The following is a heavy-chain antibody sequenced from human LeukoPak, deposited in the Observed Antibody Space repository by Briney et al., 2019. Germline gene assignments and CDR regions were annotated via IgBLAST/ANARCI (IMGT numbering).Heavy chain of an antibody. V-gene: IGHV6-1*01. CDR2: TYYRSKWYN. CDR1: GDSVSSNSAA. Sequence: SQTISLTCAISGDSVSSNSAAWNWIRQSPSRGLEWLGRTYYRSKWYNDYAISVKSRITINPDTSKNQFSLQLNSVTPEDTAVYYCAREEYYYDSSGYYYVGTDYWGQGTLVTVSS. D-gene: IGHD3-22*01. CDR3: AREEYYYDSSGYYYVGTDY. J-gene: IGHJ4*02.